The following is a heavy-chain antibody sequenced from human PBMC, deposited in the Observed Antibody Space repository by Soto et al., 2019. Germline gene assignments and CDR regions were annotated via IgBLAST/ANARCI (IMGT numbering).Heavy chain of an antibody. J-gene: IGHJ4*02. V-gene: IGHV4-4*02. CDR3: ARGLAAPTAGPIAY. Sequence: PSETLSLTCAVSGGSISSTNWWNWVRQPPGKGLEWIGDIYQRGSTNFNPSLKSRATISVDQPNNQFSLRLSHVNAPDQAVYYCARGLAAPTAGPIAYWGLGILVTV. D-gene: IGHD6-13*01. CDR1: GGSISSTNW. CDR2: IYQRGST.